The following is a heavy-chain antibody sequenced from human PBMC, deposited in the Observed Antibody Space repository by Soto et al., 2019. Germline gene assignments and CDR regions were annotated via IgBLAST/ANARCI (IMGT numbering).Heavy chain of an antibody. D-gene: IGHD4-17*01. CDR2: IYSGGTT. V-gene: IGHV3-66*01. Sequence: GGSLRLSCAASGFTVSSNYMSWVRQAPGKGLEWVSVIYSGGTTYYADSVKGRFTISRDNSKNTLYLQMNNVRAEDTAVYYCARDRTVTTLGYWGQGTLVTVSS. CDR3: ARDRTVTTLGY. J-gene: IGHJ4*02. CDR1: GFTVSSNY.